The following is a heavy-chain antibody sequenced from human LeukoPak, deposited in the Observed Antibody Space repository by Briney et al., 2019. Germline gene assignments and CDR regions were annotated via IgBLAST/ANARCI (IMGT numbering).Heavy chain of an antibody. V-gene: IGHV3-11*01. J-gene: IGHJ4*02. CDR3: ARIQKNIVVVVAATFDY. CDR2: ISSSGSTI. D-gene: IGHD2-15*01. CDR1: GFTFSDYY. Sequence: GGSLRLSCAASGFTFSDYYMSWIRQAPGKGLEWVSYISSSGSTIYYADSVKGRFTISRDNAKNSLYLQMNSLRAEDTAVYYCARIQKNIVVVVAATFDYWGQGTLVTVSS.